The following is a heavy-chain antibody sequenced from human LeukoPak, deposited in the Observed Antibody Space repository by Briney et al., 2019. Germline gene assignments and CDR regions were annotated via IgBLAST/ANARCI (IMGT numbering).Heavy chain of an antibody. V-gene: IGHV3-23*01. D-gene: IGHD6-19*01. CDR1: GITFSTYA. CDR3: AEDQRSGWTRNFDS. J-gene: IGHJ4*02. Sequence: GGSLRLSCAASGITFSTYAMSWVRQAPGKGLEWVSAISGSGTSTYHADSVKGRFTISRDNSKNTLYLQMNSLRVEDTAIYYCAEDQRSGWTRNFDSWGQGTLVTVSS. CDR2: ISGSGTST.